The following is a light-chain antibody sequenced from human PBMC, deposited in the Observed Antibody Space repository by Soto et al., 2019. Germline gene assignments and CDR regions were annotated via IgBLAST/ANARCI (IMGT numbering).Light chain of an antibody. CDR1: HNVAGRY. CDR3: QQYGSSPLT. CDR2: GAS. J-gene: IGKJ4*01. V-gene: IGKV3-20*01. Sequence: EIVLTESPCTLSFSPWERSTLSFMASHNVAGRYVAWYQQKPGQSPRLLIYGASNRATGIADRFSASGSGTEFTLTISRLQPEDFAVYFCQQYGSSPLTFGGGTKVDIK.